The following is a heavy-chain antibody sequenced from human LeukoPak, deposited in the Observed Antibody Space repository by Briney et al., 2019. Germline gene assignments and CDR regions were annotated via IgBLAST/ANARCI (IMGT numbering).Heavy chain of an antibody. CDR2: INAGNGNT. D-gene: IGHD4-17*01. J-gene: IGHJ4*02. Sequence: ASVKVSCKASGYTFTSYAMHWVRQVPGQRLEWMGWINAGNGNTKYSQEFQGRVTITRDTSASTAYMELSSLRSEDMAVYYCARGLSSHDYGDPVDYWGQGTLVTVSS. CDR1: GYTFTSYA. CDR3: ARGLSSHDYGDPVDY. V-gene: IGHV1-3*03.